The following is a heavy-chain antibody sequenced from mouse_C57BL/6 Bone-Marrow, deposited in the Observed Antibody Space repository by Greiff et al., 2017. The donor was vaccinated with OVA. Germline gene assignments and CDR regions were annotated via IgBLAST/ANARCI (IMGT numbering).Heavy chain of an antibody. J-gene: IGHJ4*01. V-gene: IGHV14-3*01. CDR2: IDPSNGST. D-gene: IGHD2-5*01. Sequence: EVQLQQSVAELVRPGASVKLSCTASGFNIKNTYMHWVKQRPEQGLEWIGRIDPSNGSTKYAPTFQGQVTITADPSSNTAYLQLSSLTSEDTAIYYGARRDSNHYYARDYGGQGTSVTVSS. CDR1: GFNIKNTY. CDR3: ARRDSNHYYARDY.